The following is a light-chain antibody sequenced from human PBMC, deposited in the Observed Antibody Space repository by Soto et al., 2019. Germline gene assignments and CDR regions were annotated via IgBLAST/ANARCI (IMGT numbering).Light chain of an antibody. V-gene: IGKV3-20*01. J-gene: IGKJ4*01. Sequence: ETVLTQSPGTLSLSPGERATLSCRASQSVSSSYSAWYQQKPGQAPRLLIYGASSRATGIPDRFSGSGSGTDFSLTISRLEPEDFAVYYCQQYGSSPLLTFGGGTKVEIK. CDR1: QSVSSSY. CDR2: GAS. CDR3: QQYGSSPLLT.